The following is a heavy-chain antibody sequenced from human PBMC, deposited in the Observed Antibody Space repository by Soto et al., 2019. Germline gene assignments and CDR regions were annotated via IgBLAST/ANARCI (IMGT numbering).Heavy chain of an antibody. J-gene: IGHJ4*02. CDR1: GGSISSSSYY. D-gene: IGHD3-16*02. CDR2: IYYSGST. V-gene: IGHV4-39*01. CDR3: ARLSANHDY. Sequence: SETLSLTCTVSGGSISSSSYYWGWIRQPPGKGLEWIGSIYYSGSTYYNPSLKSRVTISVDTSKNQFSLKLSSVTAADTAVYYCARLSANHDYWGQGTLVTSPQ.